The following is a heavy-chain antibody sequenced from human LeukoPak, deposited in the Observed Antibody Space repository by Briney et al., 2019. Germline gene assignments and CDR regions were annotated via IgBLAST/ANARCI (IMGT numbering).Heavy chain of an antibody. J-gene: IGHJ4*02. Sequence: GGSLRLSCAASGFTVSSNYMSWVRQAPGKGLEWVSVIYSGGSTYYADSVKGRFTISRDNSKNTLYLQMNSLRAEDTAVYYCARGDYYDSSGCRDWGQGTLVTVSS. V-gene: IGHV3-66*01. CDR2: IYSGGST. CDR3: ARGDYYDSSGCRD. D-gene: IGHD3-22*01. CDR1: GFTVSSNY.